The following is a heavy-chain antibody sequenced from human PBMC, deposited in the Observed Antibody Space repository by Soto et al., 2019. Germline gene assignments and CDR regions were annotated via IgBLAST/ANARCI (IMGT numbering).Heavy chain of an antibody. CDR3: TRGLSGDYTHFDY. D-gene: IGHD3-3*01. Sequence: EVQLVESGGGLVQPGGSLTLSCATSGFTFSDSAVHWVRLASGKGLEWVGRIRSKPKNYTTTYSTSVRGRFTISRDDSKKMAYRQMDSLQTEDTAVYLCTRGLSGDYTHFDYWGQGTLVTVSS. J-gene: IGHJ4*02. V-gene: IGHV3-73*01. CDR1: GFTFSDSA. CDR2: IRSKPKNYTT.